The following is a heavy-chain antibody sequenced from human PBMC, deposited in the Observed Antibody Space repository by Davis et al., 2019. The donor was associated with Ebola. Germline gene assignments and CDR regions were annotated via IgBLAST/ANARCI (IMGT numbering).Heavy chain of an antibody. Sequence: GESLKISCAASGFTFSSYWMSWVRQAPGKGLEWVAYIKQDGSEKYYVDSVKGRFTISRDNAKNSLYLQMNSLRAEDTAVYYCARDGPLAARPVGFDYWGQGTLVTVSS. CDR3: ARDGPLAARPVGFDY. CDR2: IKQDGSEK. V-gene: IGHV3-7*03. CDR1: GFTFSSYW. D-gene: IGHD6-6*01. J-gene: IGHJ4*02.